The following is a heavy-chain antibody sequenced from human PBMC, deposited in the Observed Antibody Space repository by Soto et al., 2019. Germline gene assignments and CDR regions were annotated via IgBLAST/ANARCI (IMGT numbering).Heavy chain of an antibody. V-gene: IGHV3-21*01. CDR2: ISSSSSYI. CDR3: ARGPLTYGDYVDYYYYMDV. Sequence: WGSLRLSCAASGFTFSSYSMNWVRQAPGKGLEWVSSISSSSSYIYYADSVKGRFTISRDNAKNSLYLQMNSLRAEDTAVYYCARGPLTYGDYVDYYYYMDVWGKGTTVTVSS. CDR1: GFTFSSYS. D-gene: IGHD4-17*01. J-gene: IGHJ6*03.